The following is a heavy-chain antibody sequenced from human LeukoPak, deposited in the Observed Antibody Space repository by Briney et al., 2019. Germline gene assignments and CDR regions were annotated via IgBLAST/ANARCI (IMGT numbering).Heavy chain of an antibody. CDR1: GGSISSSGYF. Sequence: SETLSLTCSVSGGSISSSGYFWDWIRQPPGKGLEWIGSVYYSGTTSYNPSLKSRVTISVDTSKNQFSLRLTSVPAADTGVYYCARRKTWSGYDYWGQGTLVTVSS. D-gene: IGHD3-3*01. V-gene: IGHV4-39*01. CDR3: ARRKTWSGYDY. CDR2: VYYSGTT. J-gene: IGHJ4*02.